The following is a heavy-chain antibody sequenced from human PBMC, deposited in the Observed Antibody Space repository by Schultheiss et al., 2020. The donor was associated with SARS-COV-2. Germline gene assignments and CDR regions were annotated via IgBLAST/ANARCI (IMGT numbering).Heavy chain of an antibody. V-gene: IGHV3-23*01. D-gene: IGHD1-1*01. CDR3: AKGDRVPGDY. Sequence: GESLKISCAASGFTFSSYAMSWVRQAPGKGLVWVSRINSDGSSTSYADSVKGRFTISRDNSKNTLYLQMNSLRAEDTAVYYCAKGDRVPGDYWGQGTLVTVSS. CDR1: GFTFSSYA. CDR2: INSDGSST. J-gene: IGHJ4*02.